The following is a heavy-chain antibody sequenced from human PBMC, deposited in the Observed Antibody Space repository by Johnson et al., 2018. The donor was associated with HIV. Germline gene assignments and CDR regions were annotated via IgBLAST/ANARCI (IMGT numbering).Heavy chain of an antibody. CDR3: QGDSGSYHGNDAFDI. CDR1: GFIFDDYG. V-gene: IGHV3-20*04. D-gene: IGHD1-26*01. J-gene: IGHJ3*02. CDR2: INWTGGSA. Sequence: VQLVESGGGVVRPGGSLRLSCAASGFIFDDYGMSWVRQAPGTGLEWVSGINWTGGSAGYADSVKGRFTISRDNAKNSLYLQMNSLRAEDKALYYCQGDSGSYHGNDAFDIWGQGTMVTVSS.